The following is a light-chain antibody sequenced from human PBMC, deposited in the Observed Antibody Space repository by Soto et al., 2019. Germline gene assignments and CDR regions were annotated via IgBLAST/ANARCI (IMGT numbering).Light chain of an antibody. Sequence: EIVLTQSPGTLSLSPGERATLSCRASQSVTSNYLAWYQQKPGQAPRLLVYGASSRATGISDRFSGSGSGTEFTLTISSLQSEDFAVYYCQQRSNWPPTFGQGTRLEIK. J-gene: IGKJ5*01. CDR2: GAS. V-gene: IGKV3D-20*02. CDR1: QSVTSNY. CDR3: QQRSNWPPT.